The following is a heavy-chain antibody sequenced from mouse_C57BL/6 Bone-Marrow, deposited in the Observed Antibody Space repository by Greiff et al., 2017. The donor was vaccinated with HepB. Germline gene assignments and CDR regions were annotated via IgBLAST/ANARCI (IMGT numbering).Heavy chain of an antibody. D-gene: IGHD2-4*01. CDR2: IRNKANGYTT. J-gene: IGHJ3*01. V-gene: IGHV7-3*01. CDR1: GFTFTDYY. Sequence: EVKLVESGGGLVQPGGSLSLSCAASGFTFTDYYMSWVHQPPGKALEWLGFIRNKANGYTTEYSASVKGRFTISRDNSQSILYLQMNALRAEDSATYYCARSIYDYDGTFAYWGQGTLVTVSA. CDR3: ARSIYDYDGTFAY.